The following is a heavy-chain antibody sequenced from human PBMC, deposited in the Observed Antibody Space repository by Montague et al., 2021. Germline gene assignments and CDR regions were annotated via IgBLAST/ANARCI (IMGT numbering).Heavy chain of an antibody. D-gene: IGHD3-10*01. CDR1: GFTFNNYD. CDR2: ISSDGTNK. J-gene: IGHJ6*02. Sequence: PLRLSCAASGFTFNNYDMPWVRQAPGKGPEWVADISSDGTNKSYADSVKGRFTISRDNSKNTLYLQMNSLRAEDTAVYYCARDRGVVADTGNYYYCGMDVWGQGTTVTVSS. CDR3: ARDRGVVADTGNYYYCGMDV. V-gene: IGHV3-30*03.